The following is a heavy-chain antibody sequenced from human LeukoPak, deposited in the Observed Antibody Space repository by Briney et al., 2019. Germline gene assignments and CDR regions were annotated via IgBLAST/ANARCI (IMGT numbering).Heavy chain of an antibody. J-gene: IGHJ5*02. CDR2: INHSGST. Sequence: SETLSLTCAVYGGSFSGYYWSWIRQPPRKGLEWIGEINHSGSTNYNPSLKSRVTISVDTSKNQFSLKLSSVTAADTAVYYCARGISSGWYPPWFDPWGQGTLVTVSS. D-gene: IGHD6-19*01. V-gene: IGHV4-34*01. CDR1: GGSFSGYY. CDR3: ARGISSGWYPPWFDP.